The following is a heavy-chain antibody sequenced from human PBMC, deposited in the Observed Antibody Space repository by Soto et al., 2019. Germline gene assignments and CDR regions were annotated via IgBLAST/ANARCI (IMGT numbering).Heavy chain of an antibody. CDR1: GYTFTGYY. J-gene: IGHJ1*01. Sequence: ASVKVSCKASGYTFTGYYMHWVRQAPGQGLEWMGWIDPNSGGTNYAQKFQGRVTMTRDTSISTAYMELSRLRSDDTAVYYCARDAAYYYDSSGYLSEYFQHWGQGTLVTVSS. CDR2: IDPNSGGT. D-gene: IGHD3-22*01. V-gene: IGHV1-2*02. CDR3: ARDAAYYYDSSGYLSEYFQH.